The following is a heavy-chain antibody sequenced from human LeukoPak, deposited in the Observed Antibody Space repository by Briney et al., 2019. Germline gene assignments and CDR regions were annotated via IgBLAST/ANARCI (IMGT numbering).Heavy chain of an antibody. CDR1: GGTFSSYA. CDR2: IIPIFGTA. J-gene: IGHJ4*02. CDR3: ARDGEQWLVLYYFDY. Sequence: SVKVSCKASGGTFSSYAISWVRQAPGQGLEWMGGIIPIFGTANYAQKFQGRVTITADKSTSTAYMELSSLRSEDTAVYYCARDGEQWLVLYYFDYWGQGTLVTVSS. D-gene: IGHD6-19*01. V-gene: IGHV1-69*06.